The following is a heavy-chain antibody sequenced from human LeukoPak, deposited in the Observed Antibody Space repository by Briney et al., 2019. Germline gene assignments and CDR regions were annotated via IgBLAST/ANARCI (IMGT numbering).Heavy chain of an antibody. CDR3: ARGATFRGTYYMDV. D-gene: IGHD3-10*01. V-gene: IGHV4-59*11. Sequence: PSETLSLTCIVSGGPISTHYWSWSRRPPGKGLEWIGYNDYSGSTNYNPSLKSRVTISVDTSKNQFSLKLNSVTAADTAVYYCARGATFRGTYYMDVWGKGTTVTVSS. J-gene: IGHJ6*03. CDR2: NDYSGST. CDR1: GGPISTHY.